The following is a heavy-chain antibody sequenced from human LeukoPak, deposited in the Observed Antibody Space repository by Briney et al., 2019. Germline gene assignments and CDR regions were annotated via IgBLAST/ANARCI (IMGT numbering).Heavy chain of an antibody. CDR2: LRGGGET. CDR3: AKVETSGGANCYALDY. J-gene: IGHJ4*02. D-gene: IGHD2-2*01. V-gene: IGHV3-23*01. Sequence: PGGSLRLSCAASGFSFTNYAMSWVRQAPARGPEWVSSLRGGGETFYADSVKGRFTVSRDDSQNTLYLQMNSLSAEDTAVYYCAKVETSGGANCYALDYWGQGTLVTVSS. CDR1: GFSFTNYA.